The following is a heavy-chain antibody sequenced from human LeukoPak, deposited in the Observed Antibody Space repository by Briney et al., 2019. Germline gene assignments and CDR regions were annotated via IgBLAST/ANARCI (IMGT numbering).Heavy chain of an antibody. Sequence: SVKVSCKASGGTFSSYAISWVRQAPVQGLEWMGGIIPIFGTANYAQKFQGRVTITADESTSTAYMELSSLRSEDTAVYYCAADPGYCSSTSCYAPVWGQGTLVTVSS. CDR3: AADPGYCSSTSCYAPV. V-gene: IGHV1-69*13. D-gene: IGHD2-2*01. CDR2: IIPIFGTA. J-gene: IGHJ4*02. CDR1: GGTFSSYA.